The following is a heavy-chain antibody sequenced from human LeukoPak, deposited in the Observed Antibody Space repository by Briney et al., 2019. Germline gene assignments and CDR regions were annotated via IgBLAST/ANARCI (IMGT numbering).Heavy chain of an antibody. V-gene: IGHV1-2*02. CDR2: INPNSGVT. CDR1: GYTLTDYY. D-gene: IGHD4-11*01. Sequence: ASVKVSCKASGYTLTDYYIHWVRQAPGQGLEWMGWINPNSGVTNYAQKFQGRVTLTRDTPISTAYMEVSRLRSDDTAVYYCARAHMTTVTLGDYWGQGTQVTVSS. J-gene: IGHJ4*02. CDR3: ARAHMTTVTLGDY.